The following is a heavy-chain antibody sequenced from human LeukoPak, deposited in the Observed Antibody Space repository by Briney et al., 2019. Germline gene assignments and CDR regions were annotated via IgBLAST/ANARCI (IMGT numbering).Heavy chain of an antibody. CDR1: GGTFSSYA. CDR3: AKNSGSYYNGFDP. CDR2: MNPNSGNT. D-gene: IGHD3-10*01. Sequence: ASVKVSCKASGGTFSSYAISWVRQAPGQGLEWMEWMNPNSGNTGYAQKFQGRVTMTRNTSISTAYMELSSLRSEDTAVYYCAKNSGSYYNGFDPWGQGTLVTVSS. V-gene: IGHV1-8*02. J-gene: IGHJ5*02.